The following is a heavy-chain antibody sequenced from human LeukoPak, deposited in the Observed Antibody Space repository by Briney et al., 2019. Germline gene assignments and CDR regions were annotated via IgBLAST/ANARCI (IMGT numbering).Heavy chain of an antibody. V-gene: IGHV3-21*01. D-gene: IGHD2-15*01. J-gene: IGHJ6*02. Sequence: GGSLRLSCAASGFTFSSFGMNWVREAPGKGLEWVSSISSGTTYIYYADSVKGRFTISRDNAKNSLYLQMNSLRAEDTAVYFCARSSDRYGMDVWGQGTTVTVSS. CDR3: ARSSDRYGMDV. CDR2: ISSGTTYI. CDR1: GFTFSSFG.